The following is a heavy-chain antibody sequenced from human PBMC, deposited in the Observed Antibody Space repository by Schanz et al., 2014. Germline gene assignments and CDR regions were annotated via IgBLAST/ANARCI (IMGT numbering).Heavy chain of an antibody. CDR3: ARGGPAYYFDD. V-gene: IGHV3-66*01. Sequence: EVPLVESGGGLVQPGGSLRLSCAASGFIVCNKYMNWVRQAPGKGLEWVSFIYIGGNTYYADSVKGRFTISRDNSKNTVYIQMNSLRAEDTAVYYCARGGPAYYFDDWGQGTLVTVSS. CDR2: IYIGGNT. J-gene: IGHJ4*02. CDR1: GFIVCNKY.